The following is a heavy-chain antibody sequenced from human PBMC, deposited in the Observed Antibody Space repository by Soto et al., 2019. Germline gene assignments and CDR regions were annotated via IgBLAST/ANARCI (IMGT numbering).Heavy chain of an antibody. CDR1: GGSISSGDYY. CDR3: APYSNNNWFDP. V-gene: IGHV4-30-4*01. Sequence: QVQLQESGPGLVKPSQTLSLTCTVSGGSISSGDYYWSWIRQPPGKGLEWIGYIYYSGSTYYTPSLRSXXTXSXXTSKNQFSLKLSSVTAADTAVYYCAPYSNNNWFDPWGQGTLVTVSS. J-gene: IGHJ5*02. CDR2: IYYSGST. D-gene: IGHD6-13*01.